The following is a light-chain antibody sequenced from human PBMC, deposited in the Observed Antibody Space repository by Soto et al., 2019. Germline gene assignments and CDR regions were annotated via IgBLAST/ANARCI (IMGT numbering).Light chain of an antibody. J-gene: IGKJ1*01. V-gene: IGKV1-39*01. CDR1: QSVTNY. CDR2: AAS. CDR3: QQTYSLPGT. Sequence: DIQMTQSPSSLSASVGDRVIITCRASQSVTNYLNWYQQRPGKAPKLLIYAASTLQSGVPSRFSGSGSATDFTLTITSLQLDDFATYYCQQTYSLPGTFGQGTNVEIK.